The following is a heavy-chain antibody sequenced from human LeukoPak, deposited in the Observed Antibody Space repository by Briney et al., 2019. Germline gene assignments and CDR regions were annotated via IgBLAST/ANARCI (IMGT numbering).Heavy chain of an antibody. Sequence: GGSLRLSCAASGFTFSSYGMHWVRQAPGKGLEWVAVIWYDGSNKYYADSVKGRFTISRDNSKNTLYLQLNSLRAEDTAVYYCARKGSGRTAYNDGLDVWGQGTMVTVSS. D-gene: IGHD3-10*01. V-gene: IGHV3-33*01. CDR3: ARKGSGRTAYNDGLDV. CDR2: IWYDGSNK. J-gene: IGHJ3*01. CDR1: GFTFSSYG.